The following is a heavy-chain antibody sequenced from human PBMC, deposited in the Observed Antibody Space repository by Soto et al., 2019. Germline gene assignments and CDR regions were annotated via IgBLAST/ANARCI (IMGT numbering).Heavy chain of an antibody. CDR1: GFSFDGYA. D-gene: IGHD6-6*01. J-gene: IGHJ5*02. CDR2: ISCNSGNI. CDR3: VKASTYSSSQGWFDP. V-gene: IGHV3-9*01. Sequence: PGGSLRLSCAAPGFSFDGYAMNWVRQPPGKGLEWVSGISCNSGNIDYADSVKGRFTISRDNAKNSLYLQMNSLRAEDTALYYCVKASTYSSSQGWFDPWGQGTMVTVSS.